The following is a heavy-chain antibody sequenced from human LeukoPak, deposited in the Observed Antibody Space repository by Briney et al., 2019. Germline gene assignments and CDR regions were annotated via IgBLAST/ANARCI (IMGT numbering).Heavy chain of an antibody. D-gene: IGHD2-2*02. CDR2: ISYDGSSK. Sequence: GGSLRLSCAASGFTFSSYAMHWVRQAPGKGLEWVAVISYDGSSKYYAESVKGRFTISRDNSKNTLYLQMNSLRAEDTAVYHCATPPRYCSSTSCYTTFDYWGQGTLVTVSS. CDR3: ATPPRYCSSTSCYTTFDY. J-gene: IGHJ4*02. CDR1: GFTFSSYA. V-gene: IGHV3-30-3*01.